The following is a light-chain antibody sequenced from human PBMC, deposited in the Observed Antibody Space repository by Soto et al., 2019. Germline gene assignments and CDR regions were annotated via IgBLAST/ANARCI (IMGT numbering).Light chain of an antibody. CDR2: AAT. J-gene: IGKJ5*01. V-gene: IGKV1-9*01. Sequence: DIQLTQSPSFLSASVGDRVTITCRASQGISSYLAWYKQKPGKAPNLLISAATTLQSGVPSRFSGSGSGTEFTLTISSLQPEYVATYYCQQLNSYPLSFGQGTRLEIK. CDR3: QQLNSYPLS. CDR1: QGISSY.